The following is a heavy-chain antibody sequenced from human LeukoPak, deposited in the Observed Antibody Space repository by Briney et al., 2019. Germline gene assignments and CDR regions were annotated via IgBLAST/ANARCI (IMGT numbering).Heavy chain of an antibody. D-gene: IGHD6-13*01. CDR2: IYTSGST. Sequence: SETLSLTCAVYGGSFSGYHWSWIRQPAGKGLEWIGRIYTSGSTNYNPSLKSRVTMSVDTSKNQFSLKLSSVTAADTAVYYCASFIAAAGIGYFDLWGRGTLVTVSS. V-gene: IGHV4-59*10. CDR1: GGSFSGYH. J-gene: IGHJ2*01. CDR3: ASFIAAAGIGYFDL.